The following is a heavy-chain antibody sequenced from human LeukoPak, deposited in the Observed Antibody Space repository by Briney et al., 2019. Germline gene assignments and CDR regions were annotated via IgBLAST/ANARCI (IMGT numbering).Heavy chain of an antibody. Sequence: GGSLRLSCAASGFTFSSYGMHWVRQAPGKGLEWVAFIRYDGSNKYYADSVKGRFPISRDNSKNTLYLQMNSLRAEDTAVYYCAKDYYGSGSYLDFDYWGQGTLVTVSS. V-gene: IGHV3-30*02. CDR2: IRYDGSNK. D-gene: IGHD3-10*01. CDR3: AKDYYGSGSYLDFDY. J-gene: IGHJ4*02. CDR1: GFTFSSYG.